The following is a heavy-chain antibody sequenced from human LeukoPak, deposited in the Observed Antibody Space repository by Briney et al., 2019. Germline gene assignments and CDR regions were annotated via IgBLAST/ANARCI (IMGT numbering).Heavy chain of an antibody. J-gene: IGHJ3*02. CDR2: ISYDGSNK. CDR1: GFTFGSYA. Sequence: GGSLRLSCAASGFTFGSYAMHWFRQAPGKGLEWVAVISYDGSNKYYADSVKGRFTISRDNSKNTLYLQMNSLRAEDTAVYYCAREDFSSYDAFDIWGQGTMVTVSS. CDR3: AREDFSSYDAFDI. V-gene: IGHV3-30-3*01. D-gene: IGHD2-15*01.